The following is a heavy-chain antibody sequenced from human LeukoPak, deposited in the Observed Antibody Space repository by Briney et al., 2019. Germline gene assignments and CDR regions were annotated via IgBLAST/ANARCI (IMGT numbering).Heavy chain of an antibody. J-gene: IGHJ3*02. D-gene: IGHD5-18*01. CDR1: GGPFSGYY. Sequence: SETLSLTCAVYGGPFSGYYWSWIRQPPGKGLEWIGEVNHSGSTNYNPSLKSRVTMSLDTSKNQFSLKVSSMTAADTAVYYCTKSDGYGLIRIWGQGTMVTVSS. CDR3: TKSDGYGLIRI. V-gene: IGHV4-34*01. CDR2: VNHSGST.